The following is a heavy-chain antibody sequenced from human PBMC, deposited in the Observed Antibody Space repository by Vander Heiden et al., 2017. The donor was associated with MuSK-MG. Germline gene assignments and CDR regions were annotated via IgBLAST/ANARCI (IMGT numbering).Heavy chain of an antibody. V-gene: IGHV3-7*04. CDR3: ARENYYYFDY. Sequence: EVQLVESGGGLVQPGGSLRLSCEASGFTFSSHWMSWLRQAPGKGLEWVANIKQDGTQKYCVDSVRGRFTISRDNTKNSLNLQMNSLRAEDTAVYYCARENYYYFDYWGQGTLVTVSS. J-gene: IGHJ4*02. CDR2: IKQDGTQK. D-gene: IGHD3-10*01. CDR1: GFTFSSHW.